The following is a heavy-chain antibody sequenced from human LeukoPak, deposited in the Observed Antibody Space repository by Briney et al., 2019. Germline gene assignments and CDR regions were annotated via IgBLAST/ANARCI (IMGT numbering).Heavy chain of an antibody. CDR2: IYYSGST. CDR3: EVGATTFDY. CDR1: GGSISSSSYY. V-gene: IGHV4-39*01. D-gene: IGHD1-26*01. J-gene: IGHJ4*02. Sequence: SETLSLTCTVSGGSISSSSYYWGWIRQPPGKGLEWIGSIYYSGSTYYNPSLKSRVTLSVDTSKNQFSLKLSSVTAADTAVYYCEVGATTFDYLGQGTLVTVSS.